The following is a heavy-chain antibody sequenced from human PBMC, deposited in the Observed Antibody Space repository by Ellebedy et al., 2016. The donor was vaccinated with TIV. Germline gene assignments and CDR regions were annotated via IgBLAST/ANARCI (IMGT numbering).Heavy chain of an antibody. CDR3: ATAGWYRCDY. Sequence: GESLKISCAASGFTVSSNYMSWVRQAPGKGLVWVSRINSDGSSASYGDSAKGRFTISRDNAKNTLYLQINSLRDEDTAVYYCATAGWYRCDYWGQGTLVTVSS. J-gene: IGHJ4*02. D-gene: IGHD6-19*01. CDR1: GFTVSSNY. CDR2: INSDGSSA. V-gene: IGHV3-74*01.